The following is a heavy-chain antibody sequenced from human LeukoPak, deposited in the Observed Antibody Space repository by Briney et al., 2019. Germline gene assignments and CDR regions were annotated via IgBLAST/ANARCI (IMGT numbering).Heavy chain of an antibody. CDR3: ARGLKDIVVVPTARGGAFDI. D-gene: IGHD2-2*01. CDR2: MNPNNGNT. V-gene: IGHV1-8*02. CDR1: GYTFTSYD. Sequence: ASVKVSCKASGYTFTSYDINWVRQATGQGLEWMGWMNPNNGNTAYAQKFQGRVTVTRNTSISTAYMELSSLRSEDTAVYYCARGLKDIVVVPTARGGAFDIWGQGTMVTVSS. J-gene: IGHJ3*02.